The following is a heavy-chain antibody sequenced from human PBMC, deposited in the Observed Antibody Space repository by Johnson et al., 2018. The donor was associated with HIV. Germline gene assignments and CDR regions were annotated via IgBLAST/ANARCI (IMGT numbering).Heavy chain of an antibody. CDR3: AKAVAKVGAGMSFDF. CDR1: GFTVSSNY. Sequence: MQLLESGGGVVQPGGSLRLSCAASGFTVSSNYMSWVRQAPGKGLEWVSVIYSGGSTYYADSLEGRFTISRDKSKNTVYLQMSSLRAEDTAVYYCAKAVAKVGAGMSFDFWGQGTMVTVSS. CDR2: IYSGGST. D-gene: IGHD1-26*01. V-gene: IGHV3-66*01. J-gene: IGHJ3*01.